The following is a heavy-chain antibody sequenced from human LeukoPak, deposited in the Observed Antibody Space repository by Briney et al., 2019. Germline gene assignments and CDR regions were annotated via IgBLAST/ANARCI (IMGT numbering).Heavy chain of an antibody. D-gene: IGHD3-22*01. CDR3: ASSYFDNSLHAYDI. CDR2: ISSSSSYI. Sequence: GGSLRLSCAASGFTFSSYSMNWVRQAPGKGLEWVSSISSSSSYIYYADSVKGRFTISRDNAKNSLYLQMNSLRAEDTAVYFCASSYFDNSLHAYDIWGQGTMVTVSS. CDR1: GFTFSSYS. V-gene: IGHV3-21*01. J-gene: IGHJ3*02.